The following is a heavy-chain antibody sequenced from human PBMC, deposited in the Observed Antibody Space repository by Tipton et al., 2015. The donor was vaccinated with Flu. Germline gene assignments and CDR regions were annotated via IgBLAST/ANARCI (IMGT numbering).Heavy chain of an antibody. CDR1: GGSISSSY. CDR2: IATSGST. CDR3: ARDLRGYSGYTGGDAFDM. Sequence: TLSLTCTVSGGSISSSYWSWIRQPAGKGLEWIGRIATSGSTNYNASLESRVTMSRDTSKNHFSLRLSSATAADTARYYCARDLRGYSGYTGGDAFDMWGQGIMVTVSS. J-gene: IGHJ3*02. D-gene: IGHD5-12*01. V-gene: IGHV4-4*07.